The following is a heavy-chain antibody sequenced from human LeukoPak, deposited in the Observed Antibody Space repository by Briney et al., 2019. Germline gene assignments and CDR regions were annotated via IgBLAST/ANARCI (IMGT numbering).Heavy chain of an antibody. CDR1: GYTFTGYY. V-gene: IGHV1-2*02. CDR3: ARDLAADLDY. D-gene: IGHD6-13*01. J-gene: IGHJ4*02. Sequence: GASVKVSCKASGYTFTGYYMHWVRQVPGQGLEWMGCINPNNGVTNCAQMFQGRVTMTRDTSINTAYMELSRLRSDDTAVYYRARDLAADLDYWGQGTLVSVSS. CDR2: INPNNGVT.